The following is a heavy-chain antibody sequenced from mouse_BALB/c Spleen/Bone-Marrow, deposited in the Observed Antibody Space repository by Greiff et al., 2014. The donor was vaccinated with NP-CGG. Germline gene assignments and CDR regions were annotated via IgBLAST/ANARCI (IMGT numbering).Heavy chain of an antibody. CDR3: ARSGERYGAMDY. D-gene: IGHD1-1*02. J-gene: IGHJ4*01. V-gene: IGHV5-4*02. CDR2: ISNGGTYS. CDR1: GFPFRDFY. Sequence: EVQGVESGGGLVKPGGALELSLAASGFPFRDFYMFLFRPTPEKKLGWVATISNGGTYSYYPDSVKGRFTISRDNAKNNLYLQMSSLKSEDTAMYYCARSGERYGAMDYWGQGTSVAVTS.